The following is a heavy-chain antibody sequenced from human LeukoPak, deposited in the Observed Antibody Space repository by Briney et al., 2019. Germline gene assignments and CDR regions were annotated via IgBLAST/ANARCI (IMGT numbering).Heavy chain of an antibody. CDR1: GSPFPTYY. V-gene: IGHV1-2*02. CDR3: ARAGYDYGDSSDF. J-gene: IGHJ4*02. D-gene: IGHD4-17*01. Sequence: ASVKVSCKASGSPFPTYYFHWLGPPPGRGLGWMGCINPKNGDSKYAQKFQGRVTMTRATSIATAYMEVSRLTSDDTAVYFCARAGYDYGDSSDFWGQGTLVTVS. CDR2: INPKNGDS.